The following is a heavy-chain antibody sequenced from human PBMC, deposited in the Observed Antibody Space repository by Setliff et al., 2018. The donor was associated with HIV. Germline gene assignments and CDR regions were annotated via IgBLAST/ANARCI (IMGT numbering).Heavy chain of an antibody. CDR1: GGSISSYY. D-gene: IGHD3-22*01. Sequence: SETLSLTCTVSGGSISSYYWSWIRQPPGKGLEWIGYIYTSGSTNYNPSLKSRVTISVDTSKSQFSLKLSSVTAADTTVYYCARGLSFYDPGGFDYWGQGTLVTVSS. CDR2: IYTSGST. V-gene: IGHV4-4*09. J-gene: IGHJ4*02. CDR3: ARGLSFYDPGGFDY.